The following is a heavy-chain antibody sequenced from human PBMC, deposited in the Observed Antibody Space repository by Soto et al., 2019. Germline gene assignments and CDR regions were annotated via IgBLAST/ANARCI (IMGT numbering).Heavy chain of an antibody. Sequence: QLQLQESGPGLVKPSGTLSLTCTVSGGSINTNGYYWGWIRQPPGKGLEWIGNIYYSGSTYYNPSLKSRVTISRDTSKNQFSLHLSSVTAADTAVYYCARRDRGGFYFDYWGQGALVAVSS. J-gene: IGHJ4*02. V-gene: IGHV4-39*01. CDR2: IYYSGST. CDR1: GGSINTNGYY. D-gene: IGHD3-16*01. CDR3: ARRDRGGFYFDY.